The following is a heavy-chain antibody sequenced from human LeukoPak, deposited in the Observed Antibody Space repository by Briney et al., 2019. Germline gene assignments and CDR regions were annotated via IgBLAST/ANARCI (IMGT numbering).Heavy chain of an antibody. CDR3: ARGNKRPTAVWYFDL. Sequence: TSETLSLTCTVSGGSISSYYWSWIRQPPGKGLEWIGYIYYSGSTNYNPSLKSRVTMSVDTSKNQFSLKLSSVTAADTAVYYCARGNKRPTAVWYFDLWGRGTLVTVSS. D-gene: IGHD6-25*01. J-gene: IGHJ2*01. V-gene: IGHV4-59*12. CDR1: GGSISSYY. CDR2: IYYSGST.